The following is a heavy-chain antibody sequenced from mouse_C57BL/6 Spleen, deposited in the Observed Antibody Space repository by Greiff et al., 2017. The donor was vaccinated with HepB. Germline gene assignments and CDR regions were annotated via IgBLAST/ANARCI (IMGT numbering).Heavy chain of an antibody. J-gene: IGHJ2*01. CDR2: ISDGGSYT. D-gene: IGHD2-4*01. V-gene: IGHV5-4*01. Sequence: EVQRVESGGGLVKPGGSLKLSCAASGFTFSSYAMSWVRQTPEKRLEWVATISDGGSYTYYPDNVKGRFTISRDNAKNNLYLQMSHLKSEDTAMYYCARDGDGSYYDYDGLDYWGQGTTLTVSS. CDR1: GFTFSSYA. CDR3: ARDGDGSYYDYDGLDY.